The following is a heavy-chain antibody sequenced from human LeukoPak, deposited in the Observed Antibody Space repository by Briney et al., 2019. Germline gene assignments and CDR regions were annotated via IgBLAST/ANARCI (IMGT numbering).Heavy chain of an antibody. D-gene: IGHD5-24*01. CDR2: IYYSGST. CDR3: ARMARWTTDFDY. Sequence: SETLSLTCTVSGGSISSSSYYWGWIRQPPGKGLEWIGSIYYSGSTYYNPSLKSRVTISVDTSKNQFSLKLSSVTAADTAVYYCARMARWTTDFDYWGQGTLVTVSS. CDR1: GGSISSSSYY. J-gene: IGHJ4*02. V-gene: IGHV4-39*07.